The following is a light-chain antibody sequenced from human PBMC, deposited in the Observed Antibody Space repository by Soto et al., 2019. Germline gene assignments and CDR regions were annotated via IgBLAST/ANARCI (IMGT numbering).Light chain of an antibody. V-gene: IGKV1-39*01. CDR3: QQSYITPIP. J-gene: IGKJ5*01. Sequence: DIQMTQSPSSLSASVGDRVTVTCRASQNIATFLHWYQQKPGKAPRVLIYAASSLHSGVPSRFSGSGYGTDFTLTITGLQPDDVAIYYCQQSYITPIPFGQGTRLEI. CDR2: AAS. CDR1: QNIATF.